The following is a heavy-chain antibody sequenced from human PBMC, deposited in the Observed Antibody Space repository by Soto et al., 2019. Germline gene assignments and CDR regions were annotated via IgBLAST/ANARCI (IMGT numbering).Heavy chain of an antibody. Sequence: QVTLKESGPVLVKPTETLTLTCAVSGFSLNNIRMGVSWIRQPPGKAPEWLAQIFSNDEKSFRPSLKNRLTISRDTSRRQVVLTMTNMDPVDTATYYCARMSRTFATVGRGAFDVWGQGTVVTVSS. CDR1: GFSLNNIRMG. D-gene: IGHD4-17*01. CDR2: IFSNDEK. CDR3: ARMSRTFATVGRGAFDV. J-gene: IGHJ3*01. V-gene: IGHV2-26*01.